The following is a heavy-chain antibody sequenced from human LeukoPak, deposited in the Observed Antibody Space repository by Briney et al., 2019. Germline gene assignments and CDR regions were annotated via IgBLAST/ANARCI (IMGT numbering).Heavy chain of an antibody. CDR3: ASILLRGGTFDY. D-gene: IGHD2-8*01. J-gene: IGHJ4*02. V-gene: IGHV4-34*01. CDR1: GGSFSGYY. Sequence: PSETLSLTCAVYGGSFSGYYWSWIRQPPGKGLEWIGEINHSGSTYYNPSLKSRVTISVDTSKNQFSLKLSSVTAADTAVYYCASILLRGGTFDYWGQGTLVTVSS. CDR2: INHSGST.